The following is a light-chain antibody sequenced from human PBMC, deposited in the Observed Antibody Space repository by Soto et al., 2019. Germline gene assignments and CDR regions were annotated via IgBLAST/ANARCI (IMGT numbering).Light chain of an antibody. J-gene: IGKJ3*01. CDR1: QSISHY. CDR2: GAA. CDR3: QQYDASPFT. Sequence: EIVLTQSPGTLSLSPGERATLSCRVNQSISHYLAWYQQKPGQSPRLLIYGAASRAIGIPDRFNGTGSETTFTLTISRLQPEDFALYFCQQYDASPFTFGPGTKVDI. V-gene: IGKV3-20*01.